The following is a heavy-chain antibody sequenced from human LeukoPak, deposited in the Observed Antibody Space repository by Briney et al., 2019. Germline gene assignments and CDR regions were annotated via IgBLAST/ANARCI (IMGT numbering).Heavy chain of an antibody. Sequence: SETLSLTCAVYGGSFSGYYWSWIRQPPGKGLEWIGEINHSGSTNYNPSLKSRVTISVDTSKNQFSLKLSSVTAADTAVHYCARARITIFGVASFDYWGQGTLVTVSS. J-gene: IGHJ4*02. D-gene: IGHD3-3*01. CDR3: ARARITIFGVASFDY. V-gene: IGHV4-34*01. CDR2: INHSGST. CDR1: GGSFSGYY.